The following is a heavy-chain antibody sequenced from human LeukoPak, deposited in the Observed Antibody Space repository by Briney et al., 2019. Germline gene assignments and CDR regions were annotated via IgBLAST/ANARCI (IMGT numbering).Heavy chain of an antibody. D-gene: IGHD5-12*01. J-gene: IGHJ3*02. Sequence: SQTLSLTCTVSGGSISSGSYYWSWIRQPAGKGLEWIGRIYTSGSTNYNPSLKSRVTISVDTSKNQFSLKLSSVTAADTAVYYCARDGYFLRRDAFDIWGQGTMVTVSS. CDR2: IYTSGST. V-gene: IGHV4-61*02. CDR3: ARDGYFLRRDAFDI. CDR1: GGSISSGSYY.